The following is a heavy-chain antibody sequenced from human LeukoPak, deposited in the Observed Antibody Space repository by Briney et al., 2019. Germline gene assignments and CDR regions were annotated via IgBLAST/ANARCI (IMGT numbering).Heavy chain of an antibody. Sequence: GGSLRLFCVASGFNFDQYAMFWVRQAPGKGLEWVTGITWNSGTIAYADSVKGRFTISRDNAKSSLYLQMNSLRTEDTALYYCVRSVGSDWGHFDFRGQGTLVSVSS. CDR1: GFNFDQYA. V-gene: IGHV3-9*01. J-gene: IGHJ4*02. CDR3: VRSVGSDWGHFDF. CDR2: ITWNSGTI. D-gene: IGHD7-27*01.